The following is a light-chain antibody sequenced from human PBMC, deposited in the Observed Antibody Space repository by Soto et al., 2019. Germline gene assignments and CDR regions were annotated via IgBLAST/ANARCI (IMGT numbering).Light chain of an antibody. CDR2: DVS. CDR1: SSDVGGYNR. V-gene: IGLV2-18*02. Sequence: QSVLTQPPSVSGSRGQSVAISCTGTSSDVGGYNRVSWYQQAPGKAPKLLIYDVSNRPSGGSTRFSGSKSGNTASLTISGLQAEDEDDYYCTSYASGSAYVFGPGTKVTV. J-gene: IGLJ1*01. CDR3: TSYASGSAYV.